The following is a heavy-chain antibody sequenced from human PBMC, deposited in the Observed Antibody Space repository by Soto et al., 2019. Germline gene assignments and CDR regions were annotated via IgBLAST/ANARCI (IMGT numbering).Heavy chain of an antibody. J-gene: IGHJ2*01. V-gene: IGHV1-46*01. CDR2: INPGGGGT. Sequence: GASVKVSCKASGYTFTSYYMHWVRQAPGQGLEWMGSINPGGGGTSYAQKSQGRVTMTEDTSTSTAYMELSSLRSEDTAVYYCATRPPGALDWYFDLWGRGTLVTVSS. CDR3: ATRPPGALDWYFDL. CDR1: GYTFTSYY. D-gene: IGHD1-26*01.